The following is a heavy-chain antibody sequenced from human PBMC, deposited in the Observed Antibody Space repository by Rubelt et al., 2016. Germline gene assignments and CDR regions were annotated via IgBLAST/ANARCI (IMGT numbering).Heavy chain of an antibody. CDR3: ATHNWNDVSTDY. V-gene: IGHV1-69*01. J-gene: IGHJ4*02. Sequence: QVQLVQSGAEVKKPGSSVKVSCKASGGTFSSYAISWVRQAPGQGLEWMGGNIPIFGTATYAPKFPGSVRITADESTSTAYLELSSLRSEDTAVYYCATHNWNDVSTDYWGQGTLVTVSS. D-gene: IGHD1-1*01. CDR2: NIPIFGTA. CDR1: GGTFSSYA.